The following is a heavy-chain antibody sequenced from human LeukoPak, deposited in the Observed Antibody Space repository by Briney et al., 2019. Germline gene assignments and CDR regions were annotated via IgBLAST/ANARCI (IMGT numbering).Heavy chain of an antibody. V-gene: IGHV3-23*01. CDR2: ISGSGRTA. Sequence: GGSLRLSRAASGLTFSSYAMSWVRQAPGKGLEWVSAISGSGRTAYYADSVKGRFTISRDNSKNTLYLQMNSLRVEDTAVYYCAKPPEGTVVAALSYYGMDVWGHGTTVTVPS. D-gene: IGHD4-23*01. CDR3: AKPPEGTVVAALSYYGMDV. J-gene: IGHJ6*02. CDR1: GLTFSSYA.